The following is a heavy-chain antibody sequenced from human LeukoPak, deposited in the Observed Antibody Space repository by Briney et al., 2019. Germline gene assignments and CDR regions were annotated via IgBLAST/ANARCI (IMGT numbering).Heavy chain of an antibody. CDR2: MRDSGAT. D-gene: IGHD3-16*01. J-gene: IGHJ5*01. CDR1: GFSVSNYY. CDR3: ARDRAVTQVWVEFDS. Sequence: PGGSLRLSCAGSGFSVSNYYMNWVRQAPGKGLEWVSLMRDSGATFYADSVKGRFTISRDNSKNTIYLQMNRLRVEDTAVYFCARDRAVTQVWVEFDSWDQGTQVTVSS. V-gene: IGHV3-66*03.